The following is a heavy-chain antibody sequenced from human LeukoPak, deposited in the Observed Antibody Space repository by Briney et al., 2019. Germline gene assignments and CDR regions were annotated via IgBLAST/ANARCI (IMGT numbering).Heavy chain of an antibody. CDR1: GGSISSSSHF. CDR3: ARLDNWNGYYFDY. J-gene: IGHJ4*02. V-gene: IGHV4-39*01. CDR2: IYYTGST. Sequence: SETLSLTCTVSGGSISSSSHFWGWIRLPPGKGLEWIGSIYYTGSTYYNSSLKSRLTISVDTSKNQFSLKLSSVTAADTAVFYCARLDNWNGYYFDYWGQGTLVTVSS. D-gene: IGHD1-20*01.